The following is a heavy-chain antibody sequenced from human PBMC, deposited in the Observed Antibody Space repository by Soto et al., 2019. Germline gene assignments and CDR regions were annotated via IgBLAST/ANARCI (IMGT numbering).Heavy chain of an antibody. V-gene: IGHV3-7*01. CDR2: LDQGGGEK. Sequence: PGGSLRLSCAASEFSFSDYWMAWVRQAPGKGLEWVANLDQGGGEKHYVNSVKGRFTISRDKSKNSLYLQMNSLRAEDTAVYYCARDALGDLDAFDIWGQGTMVSVSS. CDR3: ARDALGDLDAFDI. J-gene: IGHJ3*02. D-gene: IGHD3-16*01. CDR1: EFSFSDYW.